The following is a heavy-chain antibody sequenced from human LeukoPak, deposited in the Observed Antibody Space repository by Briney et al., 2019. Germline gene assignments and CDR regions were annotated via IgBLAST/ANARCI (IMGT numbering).Heavy chain of an antibody. CDR2: HSSSGTFI. D-gene: IGHD3-3*01. CDR1: ILSFTTYS. V-gene: IGHV3-21*01. CDR3: TTTYYEFWIGYQNGLGNSFDS. J-gene: IGHJ5*01. Sequence: SGGPQTLSCAVCILSFTTYSMNWVRKAPGRGLEWLSSHSSSGTFIPYRDSVRGRFTISGDIAKRTLNLQVNSLRAEDTAVYYFTTTYYEFWIGYQNGLGNSFDSWGQGTLVIVSS.